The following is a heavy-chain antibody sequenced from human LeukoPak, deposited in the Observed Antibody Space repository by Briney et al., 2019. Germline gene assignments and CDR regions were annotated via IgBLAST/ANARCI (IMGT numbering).Heavy chain of an antibody. V-gene: IGHV3-23*01. D-gene: IGHD4-17*01. CDR3: AKELRRTTVTFSDY. J-gene: IGHJ4*02. Sequence: GGSLRLSCAASGFTFSSYGMSWVRQAPGKGLEWVSAISGSGGSTYYADSVKGRFTISRDNSKNTLYLQMNSLRAEDTAVYYCAKELRRTTVTFSDYWGQGTLVTVSS. CDR2: ISGSGGST. CDR1: GFTFSSYG.